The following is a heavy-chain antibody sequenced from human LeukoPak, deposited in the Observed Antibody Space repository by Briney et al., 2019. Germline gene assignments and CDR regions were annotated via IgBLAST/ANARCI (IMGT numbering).Heavy chain of an antibody. Sequence: SVKVSRKASGGTFSSYAISWVRQAPGQGLEWMGRIIPIFGTANYAQKFQGRVTITTDESTSTAYMELSSLRSEDTAVYYCARVDYYDSSHYWGQGTLVTVSS. V-gene: IGHV1-69*05. CDR1: GGTFSSYA. CDR3: ARVDYYDSSHY. CDR2: IIPIFGTA. D-gene: IGHD3-22*01. J-gene: IGHJ4*02.